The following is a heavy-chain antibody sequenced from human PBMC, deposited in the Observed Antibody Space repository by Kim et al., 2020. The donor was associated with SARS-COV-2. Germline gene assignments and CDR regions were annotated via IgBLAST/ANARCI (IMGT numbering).Heavy chain of an antibody. V-gene: IGHV1-8*01. Sequence: YAQKCQGRVTMTRNTSISTAYMERSSLRSEDTAVYYCAGGPNYYYYGMDVWGQGTTVTVSS. CDR3: AGGPNYYYYGMDV. J-gene: IGHJ6*02.